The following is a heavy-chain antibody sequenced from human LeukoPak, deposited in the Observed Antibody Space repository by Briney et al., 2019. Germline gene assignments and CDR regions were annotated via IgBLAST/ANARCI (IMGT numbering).Heavy chain of an antibody. CDR3: ARPDSYGLINFDY. D-gene: IGHD5-18*01. V-gene: IGHV1-2*02. J-gene: IGHJ4*02. CDR2: ISPNSGGT. Sequence: ASVKVSCKASGYTFTGYYMHWVRQAPGQGLEWMGWISPNSGGTNYAQKFQGRVTMTRDTSISTAYMELSRLRSDDTAVYYCARPDSYGLINFDYWGQGTLVTVSS. CDR1: GYTFTGYY.